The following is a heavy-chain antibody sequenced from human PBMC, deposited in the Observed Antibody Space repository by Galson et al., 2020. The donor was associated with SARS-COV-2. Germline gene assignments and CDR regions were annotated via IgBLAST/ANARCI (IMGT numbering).Heavy chain of an antibody. CDR1: GFTFSNYA. V-gene: IGHV3-23*01. J-gene: IGHJ4*02. D-gene: IGHD3-22*01. CDR3: AKRHRDSSGFDY. Sequence: GGSLRLSCAASGFTFSNYAMNWLRQPPGKGLEWVSGISGSGSATYYAGSVKGRFTISRDNSQNTLYLQMNSLRAEDTATYYCAKRHRDSSGFDYWGQGARVTVSS. CDR2: ISGSGSAT.